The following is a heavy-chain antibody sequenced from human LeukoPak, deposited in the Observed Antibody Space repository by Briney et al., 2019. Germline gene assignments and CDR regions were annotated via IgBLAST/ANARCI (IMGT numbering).Heavy chain of an antibody. V-gene: IGHV3-23*01. J-gene: IGHJ4*02. D-gene: IGHD2-2*01. Sequence: GGSLRLSCAASGFTVSTYDMSWVRQAPGKGPEWVSGFSGSDGSAYYADSVKGRFTISRDNTKNSLYLQMNSLRAEGTAVYYCAREESSSSGYYFDYWGQGTLVTVPS. CDR2: FSGSDGSA. CDR1: GFTVSTYD. CDR3: AREESSSSGYYFDY.